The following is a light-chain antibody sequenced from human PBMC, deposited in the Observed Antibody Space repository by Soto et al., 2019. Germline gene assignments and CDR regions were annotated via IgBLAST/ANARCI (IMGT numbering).Light chain of an antibody. CDR1: QSISYY. CDR3: QQTARTPYT. V-gene: IGKV1-39*01. J-gene: IGKJ2*01. CDR2: AAS. Sequence: DIQMTQSPSSLSASVGDRVTITCRASQSISYYLNWYQQQPGKAPKLLIYAASGLQDGVPSRFSGSGAGTGFTLTISSLQPEDFATYYCQQTARTPYTFAQGTKLEIK.